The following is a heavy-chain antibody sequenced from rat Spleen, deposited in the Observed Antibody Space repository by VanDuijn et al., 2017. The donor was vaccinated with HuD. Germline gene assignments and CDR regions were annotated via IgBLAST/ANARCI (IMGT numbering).Heavy chain of an antibody. CDR1: GFTFSNYW. CDR2: INYDGGST. Sequence: EVQLVETGGGLVQPGRSLKLSCVASGFTFSNYWMYWIRQAPGKGLEWVSSINYDGGSTSYLESVKGRFTISRDNAENTVYLQMNSQRSEDTATYYCAKDKDGGYVMDAWGQGASVTVSS. J-gene: IGHJ4*01. D-gene: IGHD1-11*01. CDR3: AKDKDGGYVMDA. V-gene: IGHV5-58*01.